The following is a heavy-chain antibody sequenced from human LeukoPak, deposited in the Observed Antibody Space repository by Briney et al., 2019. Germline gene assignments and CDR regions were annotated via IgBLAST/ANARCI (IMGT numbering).Heavy chain of an antibody. CDR3: ARDYLASLRSALFARGDY. J-gene: IGHJ4*02. CDR2: ISYDGSNK. Sequence: GGSLRLSCAASGFTFNNYAVHWVRQAPGKGLEWVAVISYDGSNKYYADSVKGRFTISRDNSKNTLYLQMNSLRAEDTAVYYCARDYLASLRSALFARGDYWGQGTLVTVSS. D-gene: IGHD3-10*01. CDR1: GFTFNNYA. V-gene: IGHV3-30-3*01.